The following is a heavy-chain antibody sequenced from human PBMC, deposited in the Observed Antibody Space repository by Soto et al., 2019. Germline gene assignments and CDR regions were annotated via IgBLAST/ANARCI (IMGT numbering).Heavy chain of an antibody. CDR2: IYYSGST. J-gene: IGHJ3*02. Sequence: PSETLSLTCTVSGGSIRSGGYYWSWIRQHPGKGLEWIGYIYYSGSTYYNPSLKSRVTISVDTSKNQFSLKLSSVTAADTAVYYCARDGLWFGDSDAFDIWGQGTMVTVSS. V-gene: IGHV4-31*03. CDR3: ARDGLWFGDSDAFDI. D-gene: IGHD3-10*01. CDR1: GGSIRSGGYY.